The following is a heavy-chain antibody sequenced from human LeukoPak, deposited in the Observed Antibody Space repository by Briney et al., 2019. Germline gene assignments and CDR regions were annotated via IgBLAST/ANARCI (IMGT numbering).Heavy chain of an antibody. Sequence: GGSLRLSCAASGFTFSSCSMNWVRQAPGKGLEWVSAISSDSSYIYYADSVRGRFTISRDNAKNSLYLKMSSLRAEDTAVYYCARIRELGAPYHYFYMDVWGKGTTVTVSS. V-gene: IGHV3-21*01. D-gene: IGHD1-7*01. CDR2: ISSDSSYI. J-gene: IGHJ6*03. CDR3: ARIRELGAPYHYFYMDV. CDR1: GFTFSSCS.